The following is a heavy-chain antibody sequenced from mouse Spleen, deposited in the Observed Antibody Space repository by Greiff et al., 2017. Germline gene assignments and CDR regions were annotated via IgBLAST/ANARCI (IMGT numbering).Heavy chain of an antibody. V-gene: IGHV1-82*01. D-gene: IGHD1-1*01. CDR3: ARGGITTVVANFDY. CDR1: GYAFSSSW. J-gene: IGHJ2*01. Sequence: QVQLQQSGPELVKPGASVKISCKASGYAFSSSWMHWVQQRPGKGLEWIGRIYPGDGDTNYNGKFKGKATLTADKSSSTAYMQLRSLTSEDSAVYFCARGGITTVVANFDYWGQGTTLTVSS. CDR2: IYPGDGDT.